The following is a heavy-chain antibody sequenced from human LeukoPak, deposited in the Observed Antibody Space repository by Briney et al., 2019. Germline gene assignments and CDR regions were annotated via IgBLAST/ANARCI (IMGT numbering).Heavy chain of an antibody. CDR1: GGTFSSYA. Sequence: ASVKVSCKASGGTFSSYAISWVRQAPGQRLEWMGWINAGNGNTKYSRKFQGRVTITRDTSASTAYMELSSLRPEDTAVYYCARAGNWGYDYWGQGTLVTVSS. CDR3: ARAGNWGYDY. J-gene: IGHJ4*02. D-gene: IGHD7-27*01. V-gene: IGHV1-3*01. CDR2: INAGNGNT.